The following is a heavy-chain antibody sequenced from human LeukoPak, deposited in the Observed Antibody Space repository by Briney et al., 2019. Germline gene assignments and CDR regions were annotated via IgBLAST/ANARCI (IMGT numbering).Heavy chain of an antibody. CDR2: ISGNNAYT. V-gene: IGHV3-23*01. D-gene: IGHD3-22*01. CDR1: GFTFRNYA. CDR3: AKGNNFYDSSGHYDF. Sequence: PGGSLRLSCAASGFTFRNYAMSWVRQAPGKGLEWVSFISGNNAYTFYADSVEGRFTISRDSSEKMLYLQMNSLRAEDTAIYYCAKGNNFYDSSGHYDFWGQGALVTVSS. J-gene: IGHJ4*02.